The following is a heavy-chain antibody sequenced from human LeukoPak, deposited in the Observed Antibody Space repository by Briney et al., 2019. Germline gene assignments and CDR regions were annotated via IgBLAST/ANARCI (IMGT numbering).Heavy chain of an antibody. D-gene: IGHD6-6*01. V-gene: IGHV4-59*01. Sequence: PSETLSLTCTVSGGSISSYYWSWIRQPPGKGLEWIGYIYYSGSTNYNPSLKSRVTISVDTSKNQFSLKLSSVTAADTAVYYCARDGGSSSDSAFDIWGQGTMVTVSS. J-gene: IGHJ3*02. CDR3: ARDGGSSSDSAFDI. CDR1: GGSISSYY. CDR2: IYYSGST.